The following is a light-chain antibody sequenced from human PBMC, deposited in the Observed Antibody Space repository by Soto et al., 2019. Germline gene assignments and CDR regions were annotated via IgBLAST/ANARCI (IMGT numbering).Light chain of an antibody. CDR2: DAS. CDR1: QSISSW. V-gene: IGKV1-5*01. Sequence: DIQMTQSPSTLSASVGDRVTITCRASQSISSWLAWYQQKPGKVPRVLIYDASTLESGVPSRFSGGGYGTEFTLTITSLQPDDFATYYCQEYTTYSRTFGQGTKVEVK. J-gene: IGKJ1*01. CDR3: QEYTTYSRT.